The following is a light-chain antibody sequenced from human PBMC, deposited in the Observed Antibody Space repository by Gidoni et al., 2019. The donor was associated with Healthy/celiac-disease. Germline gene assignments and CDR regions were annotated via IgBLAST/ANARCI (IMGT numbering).Light chain of an antibody. CDR3: AAWDDSLNGPV. V-gene: IGLV1-44*01. Sequence: QSVLTQPPSASGTPGQRVTISCSGSSSNIGSNTVNWYQQPPETAPKLLIYSNNQRPSGVPDRFSGSKSGTSASLAISGLQSEDEADYYCAAWDDSLNGPVFGGGTKLTVL. J-gene: IGLJ3*02. CDR2: SNN. CDR1: SSNIGSNT.